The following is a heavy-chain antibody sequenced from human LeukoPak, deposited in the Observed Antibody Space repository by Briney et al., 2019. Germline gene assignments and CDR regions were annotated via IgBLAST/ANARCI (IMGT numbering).Heavy chain of an antibody. J-gene: IGHJ4*02. Sequence: PSETLSLTCTVSGGSNSSGGYYWSWIRQHPGKGLEWIGYIYYSGSTYYNPSLKSRVTMSVDKSKNQFSLNLNSVTAADTAVYYCARNGGNSDFDYWGQGTLVTVSS. CDR2: IYYSGST. CDR3: ARNGGNSDFDY. V-gene: IGHV4-31*03. D-gene: IGHD4-23*01. CDR1: GGSNSSGGYY.